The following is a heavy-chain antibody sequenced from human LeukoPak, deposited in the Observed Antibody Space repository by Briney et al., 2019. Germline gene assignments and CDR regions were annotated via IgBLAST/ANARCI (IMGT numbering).Heavy chain of an antibody. V-gene: IGHV3-23*01. CDR2: ISGSGGST. J-gene: IGHJ5*02. CDR1: GFTFSSYA. CDR3: AKGGIVGATTDNWFVP. D-gene: IGHD1-26*01. Sequence: TGGSLRLSCAASGFTFSSYAMSWVRQAPGKGLEWVSDISGSGGSTYYADSVKGRFTISRDNSKNTLYLQMNSLRAEDTAVYYCAKGGIVGATTDNWFVPWGQGTLVTVSS.